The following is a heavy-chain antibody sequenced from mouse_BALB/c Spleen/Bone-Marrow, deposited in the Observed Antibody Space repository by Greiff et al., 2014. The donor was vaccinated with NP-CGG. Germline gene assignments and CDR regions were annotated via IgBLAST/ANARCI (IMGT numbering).Heavy chain of an antibody. CDR2: IDPANGNV. Sequence: VQLQQSGAELVKPEASVRLSCTTSGINFKDTFMHWVRQRPEQGLEWIGRIDPANGNVKSGPQFQAKATLTADTSSNTAYLQPSSLTSEDTAVFYCPRLGNNVNSSMDYWGQETSVPFPS. CDR3: PRLGNNVNSSMDY. J-gene: IGHJ4*01. V-gene: IGHV14-3*02. CDR1: GINFKDTF. D-gene: IGHD2-1*01.